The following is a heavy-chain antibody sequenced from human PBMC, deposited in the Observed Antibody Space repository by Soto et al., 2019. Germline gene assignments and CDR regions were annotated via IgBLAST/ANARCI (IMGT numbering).Heavy chain of an antibody. CDR1: GFICSSYD. V-gene: IGHV3-23*01. CDR2: ILVDGRT. Sequence: PGGSRRLSCAASGFICSSYDMSWVRQAPGKGLEWVSTILVDGRTFYVDSVKGRFTISRDSSQNTVYLQMNSLTAGDTALYYCAKATATGGGAFDICGQGTMVTVSS. CDR3: AKATATGGGAFDI. J-gene: IGHJ3*02. D-gene: IGHD2-8*02.